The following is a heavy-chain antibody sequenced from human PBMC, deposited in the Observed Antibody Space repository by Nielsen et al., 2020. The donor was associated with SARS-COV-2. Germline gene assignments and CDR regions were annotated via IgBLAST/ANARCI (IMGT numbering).Heavy chain of an antibody. D-gene: IGHD5-24*01. J-gene: IGHJ4*02. V-gene: IGHV7-4-1*02. CDR1: GYTFNVYA. CDR3: ARDRGDGYNSGLDY. Sequence: ASVKVSCKASGYTFNVYAMNWVRQAPGQGLEWMGWINTNTGNPTYAQGFTGRFVFSLDTSVSTAFLEISSLKAEDTAVYYCARDRGDGYNSGLDYWGQGTLVTVSS. CDR2: INTNTGNP.